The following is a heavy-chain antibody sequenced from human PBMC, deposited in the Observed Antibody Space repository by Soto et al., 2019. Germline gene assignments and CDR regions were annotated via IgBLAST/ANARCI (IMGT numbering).Heavy chain of an antibody. CDR2: IIDSGGST. CDR3: AKDLYYYDSSGYNWFDP. V-gene: IGHV3-23*01. Sequence: GGSLRLSCAASGFTFSSCAMGWVRQAPGKGLEWVSDIIDSGGSTYYADSVKGRFTISRDNSKNTLYLQMNSLRAEDTAVYYCAKDLYYYDSSGYNWFDPWGQGTLVTVSS. J-gene: IGHJ5*02. D-gene: IGHD3-22*01. CDR1: GFTFSSCA.